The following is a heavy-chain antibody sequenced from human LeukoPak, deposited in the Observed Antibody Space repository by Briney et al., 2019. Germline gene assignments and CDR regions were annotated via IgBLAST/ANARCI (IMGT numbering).Heavy chain of an antibody. V-gene: IGHV3-30-3*01. Sequence: GGSLRLSCAASRFTFSSYAMHWVRQAPGKGLAWVAVISYDGSNKYYADSVKGRFTISRDNSKNTLYLQMNSLRDEDTAMYYCATGDCGGDCYSSYFDYWGQGTLVTVSS. CDR3: ATGDCGGDCYSSYFDY. CDR2: ISYDGSNK. D-gene: IGHD2-21*02. J-gene: IGHJ4*02. CDR1: RFTFSSYA.